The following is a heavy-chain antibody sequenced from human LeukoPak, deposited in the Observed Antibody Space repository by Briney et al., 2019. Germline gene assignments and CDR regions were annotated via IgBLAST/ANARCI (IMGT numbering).Heavy chain of an antibody. CDR1: GFTFSTYN. CDR2: ISSDSSTI. V-gene: IGHV3-48*01. D-gene: IGHD2-2*01. CDR3: ARLHCSSASCNIYYDYYSMDV. Sequence: QPGGSLRLSCAASGFTFSTYNMNWVRQAPGKGLEWVSYISSDSSTIYYADSVKGRFTISRDNAKDSLYLQMNSLRAEDTAVYYCARLHCSSASCNIYYDYYSMDVWGKGTSVTVSS. J-gene: IGHJ6*03.